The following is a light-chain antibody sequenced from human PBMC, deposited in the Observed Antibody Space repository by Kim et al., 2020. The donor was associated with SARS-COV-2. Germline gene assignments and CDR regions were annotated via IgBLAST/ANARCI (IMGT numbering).Light chain of an antibody. V-gene: IGKV1-33*01. CDR1: QDISNY. CDR2: DAS. Sequence: DIQMTQSPSSLSASAGERVTITCRASQDISNYLHWFQQKPGKAPKLLIYDASNLETGVPSRFSGSGSGTDFTFTISSLQPEDIATYYCQYDERLSLPFGGWTKVDI. J-gene: IGKJ4*01. CDR3: QYDERLSLP.